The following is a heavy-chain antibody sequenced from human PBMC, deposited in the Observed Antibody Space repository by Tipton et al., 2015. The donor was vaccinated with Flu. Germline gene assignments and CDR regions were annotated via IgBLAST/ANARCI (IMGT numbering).Heavy chain of an antibody. Sequence: SLRLSCAASGFTFSSYSMNWVRQAPGKGLEWVSSISSSSSNIYYADSVKGRFTISRDNAKNSLYLQMNSLRAEDTAVYYCARGRRYGDYIFDYWGQGTLVTVSS. J-gene: IGHJ4*02. CDR2: ISSSSSNI. CDR1: GFTFSSYS. CDR3: ARGRRYGDYIFDY. D-gene: IGHD4-17*01. V-gene: IGHV3-21*01.